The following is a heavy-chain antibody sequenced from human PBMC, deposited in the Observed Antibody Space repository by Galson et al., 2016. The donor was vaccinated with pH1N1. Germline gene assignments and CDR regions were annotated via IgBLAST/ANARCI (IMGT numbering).Heavy chain of an antibody. J-gene: IGHJ4*02. V-gene: IGHV3-23*01. CDR2: MSGGGAGT. D-gene: IGHD3-22*01. CDR1: GFTFGNFA. CDR3: VKDDSSGLYYGRPDY. Sequence: SLRLSCAASGFTFGNFAISWVRQSPGKGLEWVAIMSGGGAGTYFADSVKGRFTISRDNSKNTLYLQMHSLRADDTAVYYCVKDDSSGLYYGRPDYWGQGTLVTVSS.